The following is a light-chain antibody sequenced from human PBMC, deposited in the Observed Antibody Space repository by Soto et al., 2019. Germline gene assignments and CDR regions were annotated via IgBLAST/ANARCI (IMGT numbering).Light chain of an antibody. CDR3: CEYPGSSYV. CDR2: DVS. J-gene: IGLJ1*01. Sequence: STVTQPRSVSRSPGQSVTISCTGTSSDVGGYNYVSWYQQHPGKAPKLMIYDVSKRPSGVPDRFSGSKSGNTASLTISGLQAEDEADYYCCEYPGSSYVFGTGTKVTVL. V-gene: IGLV2-11*01. CDR1: SSDVGGYNY.